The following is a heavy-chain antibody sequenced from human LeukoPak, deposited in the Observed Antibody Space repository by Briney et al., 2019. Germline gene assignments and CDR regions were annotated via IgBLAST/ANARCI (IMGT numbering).Heavy chain of an antibody. V-gene: IGHV3-23*01. CDR3: ARSATLGPTAADHGY. Sequence: GGSLRLSCTASGFTFSTYAMSWVRQAPGKGLEWVSSVSGSGDNTHHADSVKGRFTISRDTSKNTLYLQMESLRAEDTAVYYCARSATLGPTAADHGYWGQGILVTVFS. D-gene: IGHD1-1*01. J-gene: IGHJ4*02. CDR1: GFTFSTYA. CDR2: VSGSGDNT.